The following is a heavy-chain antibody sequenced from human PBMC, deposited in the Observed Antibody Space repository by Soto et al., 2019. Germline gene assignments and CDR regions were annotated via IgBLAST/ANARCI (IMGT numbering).Heavy chain of an antibody. CDR3: AGNLVFTMIVVVIPGGFAL. D-gene: IGHD3-22*01. CDR2: ISAYSGNT. J-gene: IGHJ3*01. CDR1: GYTFTSYG. Sequence: ASVKVSCKASGYTFTSYGISWVRQAPGQGLEWMGWISAYSGNTNYAQKLQGRVTMTTDTSTSTAYMELRSLRSDDTAVYYCAGNLVFTMIVVVIPGGFALWGQGTMVTVSS. V-gene: IGHV1-18*04.